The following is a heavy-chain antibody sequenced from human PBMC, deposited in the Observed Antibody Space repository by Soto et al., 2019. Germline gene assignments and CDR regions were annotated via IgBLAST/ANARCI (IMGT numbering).Heavy chain of an antibody. CDR2: ISAYNGNT. Sequence: GASVKVSCKASGYTFTSYGISWVRQAPGQGLEWMGWISAYNGNTNYAQKLQGRVTMTTDTSTSTAYMELRSQRSDDTAVYYCARDSGVVVTAIPLDYWGQGTLVTVSS. V-gene: IGHV1-18*01. CDR3: ARDSGVVVTAIPLDY. J-gene: IGHJ4*02. D-gene: IGHD2-21*02. CDR1: GYTFTSYG.